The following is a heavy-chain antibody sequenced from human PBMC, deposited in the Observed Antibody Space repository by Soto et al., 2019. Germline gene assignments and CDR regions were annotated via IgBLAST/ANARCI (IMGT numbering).Heavy chain of an antibody. CDR1: GFTFSSYA. V-gene: IGHV3-30-3*01. Sequence: GGSLRLSCAASGFTFSSYAMHWVRQAPGKGLEWVAVISYDGSNKYYADSVKGRFTISRDNSKNTLYLQMNSLRAEDTAVYYCAREGGQAMVPFDYWGQGTLVTVSS. CDR2: ISYDGSNK. CDR3: AREGGQAMVPFDY. J-gene: IGHJ4*02. D-gene: IGHD5-18*01.